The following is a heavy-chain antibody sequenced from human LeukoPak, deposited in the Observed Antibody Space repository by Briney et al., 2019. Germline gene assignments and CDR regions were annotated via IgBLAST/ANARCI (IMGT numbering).Heavy chain of an antibody. V-gene: IGHV3-33*08. D-gene: IGHD2-21*01. Sequence: PGGSLRLSCAASGFTFSSFWMSWVRQAPGKGLEWVAVTWYDGRNNYYAASVKGRFTISRDDYKTTVYLQMNSLRAEDTAVYYCAREVAPLYFHYGMDVWGEGTTVTVSS. CDR2: TWYDGRNN. CDR3: AREVAPLYFHYGMDV. J-gene: IGHJ6*01. CDR1: GFTFSSFW.